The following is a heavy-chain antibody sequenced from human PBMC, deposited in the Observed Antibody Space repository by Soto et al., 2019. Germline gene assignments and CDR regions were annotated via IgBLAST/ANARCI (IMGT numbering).Heavy chain of an antibody. CDR3: ARDGEMATWGPFDY. CDR1: GGTFSSYA. J-gene: IGHJ4*02. CDR2: IIPIFGTA. D-gene: IGHD5-12*01. V-gene: IGHV1-69*12. Sequence: QVQLVQSGAEVKKPGSSVKVSCKASGGTFSSYAISWVRQAPGQGLEWMGGIIPIFGTANYAQKFQGRVTXXAXEXXSTAYMELSSLRSEDTAVYYCARDGEMATWGPFDYWGQGTLVTVSS.